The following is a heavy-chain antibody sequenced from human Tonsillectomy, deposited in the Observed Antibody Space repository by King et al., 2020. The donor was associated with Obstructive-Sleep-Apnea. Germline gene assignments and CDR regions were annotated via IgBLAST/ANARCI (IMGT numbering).Heavy chain of an antibody. CDR3: AREGYYYDSSGLFDY. D-gene: IGHD3-22*01. J-gene: IGHJ4*02. CDR1: GGSISSSSYY. CDR2: IYYSGST. Sequence: LQLQESGPGLVKPSETLSLTCTVSGGSISSSSYYWGWIRQPPGKGLEWIGSIYYSGSTYYNPSLKSRVTISVDTSKNQFSLKLSSVTAADTAVYYCAREGYYYDSSGLFDYWGQGTLVTVSS. V-gene: IGHV4-39*07.